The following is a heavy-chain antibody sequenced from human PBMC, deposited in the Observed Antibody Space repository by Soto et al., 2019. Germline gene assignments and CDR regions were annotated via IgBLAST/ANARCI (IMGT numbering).Heavy chain of an antibody. CDR3: ARALVEVPAHPRLDAFDL. CDR2: VYGGGRI. J-gene: IGHJ3*01. Sequence: PWGALQLCCASCVFTVTTHFMIWVRQAPGLVLEWVSVVYGGGRISYADSVKGRFTISRDSPENTVYLQTNDLRAEDTAVYYCARALVEVPAHPRLDAFDLWGKGTVVTGS. CDR1: VFTVTTHF. V-gene: IGHV3-53*01. D-gene: IGHD2-8*02.